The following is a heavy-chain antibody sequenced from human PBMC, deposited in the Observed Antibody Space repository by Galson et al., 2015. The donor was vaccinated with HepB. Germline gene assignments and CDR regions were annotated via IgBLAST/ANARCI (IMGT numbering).Heavy chain of an antibody. CDR3: ARHPGRGSVGYAFDL. D-gene: IGHD2-2*01. Sequence: ETLSLTCSVSHGSINNYYWSWIRQSPGNRLEWIGYIYYNGVTNYNPSLGYRVGMSVDTSINQVSLWLTSVTAADTAVYYCARHPGRGSVGYAFDLWGQGTLVTVSA. V-gene: IGHV4-59*08. J-gene: IGHJ4*02. CDR2: IYYNGVT. CDR1: HGSINNYY.